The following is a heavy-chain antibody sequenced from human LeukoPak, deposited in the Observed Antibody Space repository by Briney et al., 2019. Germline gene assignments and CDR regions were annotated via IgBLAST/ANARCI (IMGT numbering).Heavy chain of an antibody. CDR2: IYYSGTT. D-gene: IGHD5-24*01. Sequence: SETLSLTCAVSGGSISSNNWWSWIRQPPGKGLEWIGNIYYSGTTYHNPSLQSRVTISVDTSKTQFSLKLSSVTAADTAVYYCARLRDGYNYGYFDFWGQGTLVTVSS. J-gene: IGHJ4*02. CDR3: ARLRDGYNYGYFDF. CDR1: GGSISSNNW. V-gene: IGHV4-39*01.